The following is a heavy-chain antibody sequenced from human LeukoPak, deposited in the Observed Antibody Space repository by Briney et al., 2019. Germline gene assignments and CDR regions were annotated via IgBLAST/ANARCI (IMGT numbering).Heavy chain of an antibody. CDR1: GFTFSSYA. V-gene: IGHV3-23*01. J-gene: IGHJ3*02. CDR2: ISGSDGTT. Sequence: GGSLRLSCAASGFTFSSYAVSWVRQAPGKGLEWVSSISGSDGTTYYADSVKGRFTISRDNSKYTLSLQMNSLRAEDTAVYYCAKSNGYGLIDIWGQGTMVTVSS. CDR3: AKSNGYGLIDI. D-gene: IGHD3-22*01.